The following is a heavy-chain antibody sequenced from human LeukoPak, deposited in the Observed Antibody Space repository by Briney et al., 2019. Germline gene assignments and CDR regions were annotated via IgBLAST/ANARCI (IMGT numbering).Heavy chain of an antibody. V-gene: IGHV3-30*18. CDR3: AKDREGDGYILDAFDI. Sequence: GGSLRLSCAASGFTFSSYGMHWVRQAPGKGLEWVAVISYDGSNKYYADSVKGRFTISRDNSKNTRYLQMNSLRAEDTAVYYCAKDREGDGYILDAFDIWGQGTMVTVSS. CDR2: ISYDGSNK. CDR1: GFTFSSYG. D-gene: IGHD5-24*01. J-gene: IGHJ3*02.